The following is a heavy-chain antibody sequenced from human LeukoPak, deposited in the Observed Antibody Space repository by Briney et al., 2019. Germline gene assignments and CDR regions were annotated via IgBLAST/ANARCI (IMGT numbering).Heavy chain of an antibody. V-gene: IGHV4-59*01. Sequence: PSETLSLTCTVSGGSISSYYWSWIRQPPGKGLEWIGYIYYSGSTNYNPPLKSRVTISVDTSKNQFSLKLSSVTAADTAVYYCARAPWGYSSFNAFDIWGQGTMVTVSS. CDR2: IYYSGST. J-gene: IGHJ3*02. CDR1: GGSISSYY. D-gene: IGHD6-19*01. CDR3: ARAPWGYSSFNAFDI.